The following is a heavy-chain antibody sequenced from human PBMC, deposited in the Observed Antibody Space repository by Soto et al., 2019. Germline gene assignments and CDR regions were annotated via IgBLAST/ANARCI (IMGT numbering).Heavy chain of an antibody. CDR3: AHPRGYGVFDSVDI. CDR2: ISNTGGST. J-gene: IGHJ3*02. Sequence: GGSLRLSCAASGFIFSTYAMNWVRRAPGKGVEGVSAISNTGGSTFYAESVRGRFTISRDNSINTLYLQMTSLRTEDTAVYYCAHPRGYGVFDSVDIWGQGTMVTVSS. CDR1: GFIFSTYA. D-gene: IGHD4-17*01. V-gene: IGHV3-23*01.